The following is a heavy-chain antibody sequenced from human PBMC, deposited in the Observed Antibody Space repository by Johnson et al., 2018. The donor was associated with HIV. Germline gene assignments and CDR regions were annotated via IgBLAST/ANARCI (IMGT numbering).Heavy chain of an antibody. D-gene: IGHD3-22*01. CDR2: ISWDGGST. V-gene: IGHV3-43D*03. CDR3: AKGNHYYDSMDAFDI. J-gene: IGHJ3*02. Sequence: VQLVESGGGLVQPGRSLRLSCAASGFTFDDYAMHWVRQAPGKGLEWVSGISWDGGSTYYADSVKGRFTISRDNSKNSLYLQMNSLRAEDTALYYCAKGNHYYDSMDAFDIWGQGTMVTVSS. CDR1: GFTFDDYA.